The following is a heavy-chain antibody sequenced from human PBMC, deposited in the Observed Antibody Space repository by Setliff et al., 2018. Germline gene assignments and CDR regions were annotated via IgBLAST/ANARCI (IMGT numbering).Heavy chain of an antibody. CDR2: IRYDGSNK. Sequence: PGGSLRLSCAASGFTFSSYGMHWVRQAPGKGLEWVAFIRYDGSNKYYADSVKGRFTISRDNSKNTLYLQMNSLRAEDTAVYYCARDRLRYFDWLLCTAIDYWGQGTLVTVSS. V-gene: IGHV3-30*02. CDR3: ARDRLRYFDWLLCTAIDY. CDR1: GFTFSSYG. D-gene: IGHD3-9*01. J-gene: IGHJ4*02.